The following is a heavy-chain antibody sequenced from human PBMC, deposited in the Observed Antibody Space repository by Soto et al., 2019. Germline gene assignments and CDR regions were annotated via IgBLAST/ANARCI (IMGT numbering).Heavy chain of an antibody. CDR1: GGSVSSGSYY. V-gene: IGHV4-61*01. CDR2: IYYSGST. CDR3: ARKVGGMDV. Sequence: PSETLSLTCTVSGGSVSSGSYYWSWIRQPPGKGLEWIGYIYYSGSTNYNPPLKSRVTISVDTSKNQFSLKLSSVTAADTAVYYCARKVGGMDVWGQGTTVTVSS. D-gene: IGHD1-26*01. J-gene: IGHJ6*02.